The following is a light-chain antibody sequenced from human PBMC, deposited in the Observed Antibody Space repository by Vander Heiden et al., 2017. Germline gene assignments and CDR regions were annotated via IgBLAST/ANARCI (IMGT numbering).Light chain of an antibody. CDR2: LGS. CDR1: QSLLHSNGYNY. CDR3: WEALQTVWT. Sequence: DIVMTQSPLSLPVTPGEPASISCRSSQSLLHSNGYNYLNWYLQKPGQSPQLLIYLGSNRASGVPDRFSGSGSGTDFTLKISRVEAEDVGVYYCWEALQTVWTFGPGTRVEIK. J-gene: IGKJ1*01. V-gene: IGKV2-28*01.